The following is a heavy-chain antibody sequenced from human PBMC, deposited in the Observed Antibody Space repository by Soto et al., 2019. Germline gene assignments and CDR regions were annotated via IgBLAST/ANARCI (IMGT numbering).Heavy chain of an antibody. CDR3: AREAGYYYGMDV. CDR1: GFTVSSNY. J-gene: IGHJ6*04. V-gene: IGHV3-66*01. CDR2: IYSGGST. D-gene: IGHD6-13*01. Sequence: GSLRLSCAASGFTVSSNYMSWVRQAPGKGLEWVSVIYSGGSTYYADSVKGRFTISRDNSKNTLYLQMNSLRAEDTAVYYCAREAGYYYGMDVWGKGTTVTVSS.